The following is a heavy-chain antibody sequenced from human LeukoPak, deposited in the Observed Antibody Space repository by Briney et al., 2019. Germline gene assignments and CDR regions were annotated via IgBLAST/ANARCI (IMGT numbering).Heavy chain of an antibody. CDR3: ASVRHDPLEYYYYIDV. V-gene: IGHV4-34*01. CDR2: INPSGSP. D-gene: IGHD2/OR15-2a*01. CDR1: GDSLSRYY. Sequence: PSETPSLTCAVYGDSLSRYYWTWIRQPPGKGLEWLGEINPSGSPDYNPSLKSRATISVDTSKNQFSLRLTSVTAADTAVYYCASVRHDPLEYYYYIDVWGKGTTVTVSS. J-gene: IGHJ6*03.